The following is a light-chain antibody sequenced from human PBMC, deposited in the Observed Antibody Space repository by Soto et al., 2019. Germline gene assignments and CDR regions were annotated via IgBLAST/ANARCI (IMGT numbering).Light chain of an antibody. CDR2: EGN. V-gene: IGLV2-23*01. Sequence: QSVLTQPASVSGSPGQSITISCTGTNSDVATYNLVSWYQQHPDKAPKFIVFEGNQRPSGISNRFSDFKSGNTASLTISGLQAEDEADYYCCSSGVLGTGTKLTVL. CDR3: CSSGV. J-gene: IGLJ1*01. CDR1: NSDVATYNL.